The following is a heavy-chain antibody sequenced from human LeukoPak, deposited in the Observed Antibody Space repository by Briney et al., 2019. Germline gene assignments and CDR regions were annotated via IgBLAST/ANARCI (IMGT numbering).Heavy chain of an antibody. CDR3: ARDRIWNDAGHDPFDI. CDR2: IYTSANT. D-gene: IGHD1-1*01. CDR1: GASISSYY. Sequence: PSETLSLTCTVSGASISSYYWSWIRQPAGKGLEWIGRIYTSANTNYSPSFKSRATISIDRSKNQLSLNLPSVTAADTAVYYCARDRIWNDAGHDPFDIWGQGTMVTVSS. V-gene: IGHV4-4*07. J-gene: IGHJ3*02.